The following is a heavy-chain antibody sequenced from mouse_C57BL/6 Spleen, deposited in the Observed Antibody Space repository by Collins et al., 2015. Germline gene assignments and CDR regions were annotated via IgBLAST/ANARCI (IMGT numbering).Heavy chain of an antibody. Sequence: INWVKQRPGQGLEWIARIYPGSGNTYYNEKFKGKATLTAEKSSSTAYMQLSSLTSEDSAVYFCATELTGTSPYAMDYWGQGTSVTVSS. J-gene: IGHJ4*01. CDR3: ATELTGTSPYAMDY. V-gene: IGHV1-76*01. CDR2: IYPGSGNT. D-gene: IGHD4-1*01.